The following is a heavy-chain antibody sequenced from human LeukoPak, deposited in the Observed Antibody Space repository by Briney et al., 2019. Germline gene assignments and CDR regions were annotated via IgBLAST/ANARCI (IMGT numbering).Heavy chain of an antibody. CDR3: ARDLVADCPQNWFDP. D-gene: IGHD2-21*02. CDR1: GYTFTSYG. CDR2: ISAYNGNT. Sequence: ASVKVSCKASGYTFTSYGISWVRQAPGQGLEWMGWISAYNGNTNYAQKLQGRVTMTTDTSTSTAYMELRSLRSDDTAVYYCARDLVADCPQNWFDPWGQGTLVTVSS. V-gene: IGHV1-18*01. J-gene: IGHJ5*02.